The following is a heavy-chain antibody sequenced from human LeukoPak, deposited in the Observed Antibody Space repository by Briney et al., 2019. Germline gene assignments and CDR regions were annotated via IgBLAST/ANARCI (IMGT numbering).Heavy chain of an antibody. J-gene: IGHJ4*02. Sequence: ASVNVSCTVAGYTLTELSMHWVRQAPGKGLEWMGGFDPEDGETIYAQKFEGRVAVTEDTSTDTAYMELSSLRSEDTAVYYCATIPSRVAVARPFDYWGQGTLVIVSS. V-gene: IGHV1-24*01. CDR3: ATIPSRVAVARPFDY. CDR1: GYTLTELS. CDR2: FDPEDGET. D-gene: IGHD6-19*01.